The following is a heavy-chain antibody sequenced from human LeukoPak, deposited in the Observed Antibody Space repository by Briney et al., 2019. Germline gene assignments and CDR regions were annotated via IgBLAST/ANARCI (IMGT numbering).Heavy chain of an antibody. Sequence: PSQTLSLTCTVSSGFISSGSHYWNWIRQPAGKGLEWIGRIYPTGSTNYNPSLTSRVTISVDTSKNQFSLRLTSVTAADTAVYYCARDRDSIVGATEFDFWGLGTLVTVSS. CDR1: SGFISSGSHY. CDR3: ARDRDSIVGATEFDF. D-gene: IGHD1-26*01. V-gene: IGHV4-61*02. CDR2: IYPTGST. J-gene: IGHJ4*02.